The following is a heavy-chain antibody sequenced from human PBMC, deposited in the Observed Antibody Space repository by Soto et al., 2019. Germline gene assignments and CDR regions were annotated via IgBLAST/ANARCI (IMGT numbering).Heavy chain of an antibody. CDR2: IGVGSSPI. Sequence: QLVESGGGSVQPGGSLRLSCAAAGLRFRGFSMAWVRQAPGKGLEWVAYIGVGSSPIYYADSVQGRFTVSRDDARNSLSLQMDGLRDEDTAIYYCSGSRDGFGWCQGTLVTVS. CDR3: SGSRDGFG. CDR1: GLRFRGFS. D-gene: IGHD3-10*01. V-gene: IGHV3-48*02. J-gene: IGHJ4*02.